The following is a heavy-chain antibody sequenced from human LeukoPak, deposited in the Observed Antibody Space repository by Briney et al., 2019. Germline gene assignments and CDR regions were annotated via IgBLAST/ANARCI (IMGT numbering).Heavy chain of an antibody. CDR3: ARDRHCSGGSCKSNWFDP. Sequence: GGSLRLSCAASGFTFSSYSMNWVRQAPGKGLEWVSYISSSSSTIYYADSVKGRFTISGDNAKNSLYLQMNSLRAEDTAVYYCARDRHCSGGSCKSNWFDPWGQGTLVTVSS. CDR2: ISSSSSTI. CDR1: GFTFSSYS. J-gene: IGHJ5*02. D-gene: IGHD2-15*01. V-gene: IGHV3-48*01.